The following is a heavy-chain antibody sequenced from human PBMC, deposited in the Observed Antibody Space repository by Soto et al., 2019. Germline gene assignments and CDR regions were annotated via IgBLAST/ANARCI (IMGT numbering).Heavy chain of an antibody. CDR3: ARDLGSSWYPEYFQH. CDR1: GFPFSSYS. V-gene: IGHV3-48*01. Sequence: GSLRLSCAASGFPFSSYSMNWVRQAPGKGLEWVSYISSSSSTIYYADSVKGRFTISRDNAKNSLYLQMNSLRAEDTAVYYCARDLGSSWYPEYFQHWGQGTLVTVSS. CDR2: ISSSSSTI. J-gene: IGHJ1*01. D-gene: IGHD6-13*01.